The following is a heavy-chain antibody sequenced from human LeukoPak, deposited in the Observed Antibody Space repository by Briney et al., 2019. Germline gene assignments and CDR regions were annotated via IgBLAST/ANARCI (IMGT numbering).Heavy chain of an antibody. D-gene: IGHD3-22*01. Sequence: PGGSLRLSCAASGFTFSSYWMSWVRQAPGKGLEWVSAISGSGGSTYYADSVKGRFTISRDNSKNTLYLQMNSLRAEDTAVYYCAKDLKRGVVAIGYWGQGTLVTVSS. V-gene: IGHV3-23*01. CDR2: ISGSGGST. CDR3: AKDLKRGVVAIGY. J-gene: IGHJ4*02. CDR1: GFTFSSYW.